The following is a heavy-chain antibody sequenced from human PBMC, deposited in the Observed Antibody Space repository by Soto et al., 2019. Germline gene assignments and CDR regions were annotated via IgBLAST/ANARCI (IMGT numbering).Heavy chain of an antibody. CDR1: GFTFSSYD. V-gene: IGHV3-13*01. Sequence: EVQLVESGGGLVQPGGSLRLSCAASGFTFSSYDMHWVRQATGKGLEWVSAIGTAGDTYYPGSVKGRFTISRENAKNSLYLQTNSLRAGDTAVYYCARGLGSGWYYFDYWGQGTLVTVSS. CDR3: ARGLGSGWYYFDY. D-gene: IGHD6-19*01. CDR2: IGTAGDT. J-gene: IGHJ4*02.